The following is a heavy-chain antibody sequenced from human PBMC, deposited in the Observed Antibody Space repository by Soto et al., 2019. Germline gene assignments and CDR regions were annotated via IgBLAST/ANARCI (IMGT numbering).Heavy chain of an antibody. J-gene: IGHJ6*02. Sequence: XETLSLTCAVAGGSLSGFYWTWIRQPPGEGLDWIGEINHSGTTNFNPSLRSRLTISLDSSKKHFSLKLTSMTAADAAVYYCARADRTLVTSYGLDVWGQGTTVTVSS. CDR3: ARADRTLVTSYGLDV. CDR1: GGSLSGFY. CDR2: INHSGTT. V-gene: IGHV4-34*01. D-gene: IGHD2-21*02.